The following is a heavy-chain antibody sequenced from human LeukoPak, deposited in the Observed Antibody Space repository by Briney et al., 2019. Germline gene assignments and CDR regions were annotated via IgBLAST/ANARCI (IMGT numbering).Heavy chain of an antibody. CDR3: ARESESSGWYDY. Sequence: GGSLRLSCAAPGFMFHDYAIHWVRQAPGEGLEWVSLISGDGGSTFYADSVKGRFTISRDNSKNSLYLQMNSLRSDDTALYYCARESESSGWYDYWGQGTLVTVSS. J-gene: IGHJ4*02. CDR1: GFMFHDYA. V-gene: IGHV3-43*02. CDR2: ISGDGGST. D-gene: IGHD6-19*01.